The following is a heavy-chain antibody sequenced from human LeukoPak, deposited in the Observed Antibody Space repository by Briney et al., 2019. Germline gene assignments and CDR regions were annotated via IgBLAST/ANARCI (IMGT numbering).Heavy chain of an antibody. Sequence: GGSLRLSCAASGFTFSSYSMNWVRQAPGKGLEWVSSISSSSSYIYYADSVKGRFTISRDNAKNSLYLQMNSLRAEDTAVYYCARSVAVSGTAFNPHFDYWGQGTLVTVSS. CDR3: ARSVAVSGTAFNPHFDY. J-gene: IGHJ4*02. CDR1: GFTFSSYS. CDR2: ISSSSSYI. D-gene: IGHD6-19*01. V-gene: IGHV3-21*01.